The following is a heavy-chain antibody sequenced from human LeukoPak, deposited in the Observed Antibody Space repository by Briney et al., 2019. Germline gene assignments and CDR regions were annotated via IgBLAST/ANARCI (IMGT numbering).Heavy chain of an antibody. CDR2: ISYDGSNK. CDR1: GFTFSSYG. CDR3: AKDLTDYRAAGTGSLDY. J-gene: IGHJ4*02. D-gene: IGHD6-13*01. Sequence: GRSLRLSCAASGFTFSSYGMHWVRQAPGKGLEWVAVISYDGSNKYYADSVKGRFTISRDNSKNTLYLQMNSLRAEDTAVYYCAKDLTDYRAAGTGSLDYWGQGTLVTVSS. V-gene: IGHV3-30*18.